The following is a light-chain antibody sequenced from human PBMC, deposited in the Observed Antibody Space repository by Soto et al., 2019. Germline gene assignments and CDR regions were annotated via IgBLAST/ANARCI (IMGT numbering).Light chain of an antibody. CDR1: SSNIGSSY. V-gene: IGLV1-51*02. CDR2: ENN. CDR3: ATWDISLGAGV. J-gene: IGLJ7*01. Sequence: QSVLTQPPSVSAAPGQTVTISCSGSSSNIGSSYVSWFQQLPGTAPKLLIYENNNRPPGIPARFSGSKSGTSATLGITGLQTGDEANYYCATWDISLGAGVFGGGTQLTVL.